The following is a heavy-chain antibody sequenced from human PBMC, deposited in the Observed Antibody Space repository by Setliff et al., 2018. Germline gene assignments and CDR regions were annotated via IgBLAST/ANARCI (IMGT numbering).Heavy chain of an antibody. CDR2: SRNKANSYTT. D-gene: IGHD6-19*01. CDR3: ATDRGWLDMFDY. Sequence: GGSLRLSCVVSGFTFSDHYMDWVRQAPGEGLEWVGRSRNKANSYTTEYAASVKGRFTISRDDSKNTAYLQMNSLKTEDTAVYYCATDRGWLDMFDYWGQGTQVTVSS. J-gene: IGHJ4*02. CDR1: GFTFSDHY. V-gene: IGHV3-72*01.